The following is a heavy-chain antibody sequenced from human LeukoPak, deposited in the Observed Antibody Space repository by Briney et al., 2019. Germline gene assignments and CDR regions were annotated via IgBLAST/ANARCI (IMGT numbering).Heavy chain of an antibody. Sequence: PSETLSLTCTVSGGSISSSSYCWGWIRQPPGKGLEWIGSIYCSGSTYYNPSLKSRVTISVDTSKNQFSLKLSSVTAADTAVYYCARYCSGGSCYSGDYFDYWGQGTLVTVSS. CDR3: ARYCSGGSCYSGDYFDY. D-gene: IGHD2-15*01. CDR2: IYCSGST. V-gene: IGHV4-39*01. J-gene: IGHJ4*02. CDR1: GGSISSSSYC.